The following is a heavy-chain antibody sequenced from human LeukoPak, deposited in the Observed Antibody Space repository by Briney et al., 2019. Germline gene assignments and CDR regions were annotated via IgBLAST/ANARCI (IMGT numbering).Heavy chain of an antibody. CDR3: ASLIGTTDIDY. CDR2: IYYSGST. J-gene: IGHJ4*02. V-gene: IGHV4-30-4*01. CDR1: GGSISSGDYY. D-gene: IGHD1-7*01. Sequence: PSETLSLTCTVSGGSISSGDYYWSWIRQPPGKGLEWIGYIYYSGSTYYNPSLKSRVTISVDTSKNQFSLKLSSVTAADTAVYYCASLIGTTDIDYWGQGTLVTVSS.